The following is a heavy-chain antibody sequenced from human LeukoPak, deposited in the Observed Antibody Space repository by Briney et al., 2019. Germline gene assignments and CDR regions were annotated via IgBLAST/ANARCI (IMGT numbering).Heavy chain of an antibody. V-gene: IGHV3-48*03. D-gene: IGHD2-21*02. J-gene: IGHJ6*03. CDR2: ISSSSTK. CDR3: ARGDPENYYYYYMDV. Sequence: GGSLRLSCAASGLTFSSYEMNWVRQAPGKGLEWVSYISSSSTKYYADSMKGRFTISRDNAKNSLYLQMNSLRAEDTAVYYCARGDPENYYYYYMDVWGKGTTVTVSS. CDR1: GLTFSSYE.